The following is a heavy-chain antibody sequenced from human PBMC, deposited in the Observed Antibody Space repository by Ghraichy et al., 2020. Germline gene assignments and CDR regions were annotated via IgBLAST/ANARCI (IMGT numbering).Heavy chain of an antibody. CDR1: GFTFSSYS. D-gene: IGHD3-22*01. CDR3: APRGPYDTRDISP. V-gene: IGHV3-23*01. Sequence: GGSLRLSCAASGFTFSSYSMSWVRQAPGKGLEWVSCFSGSGGSTYYADSVKGRFTISRDNSKNTLYLQMNSLRVDDTALYYCAPRGPYDTRDISPWGQGTMVTVSS. CDR2: FSGSGGST. J-gene: IGHJ3*01.